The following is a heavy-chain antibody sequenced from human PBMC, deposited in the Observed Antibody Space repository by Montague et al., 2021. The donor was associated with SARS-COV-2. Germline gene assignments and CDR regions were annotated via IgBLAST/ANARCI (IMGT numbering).Heavy chain of an antibody. Sequence: SETLSLTCSVPGTSITSYYWNWIRQPPGKGLEWIGYISDSGSTNXXPSLKSRVTMSVDTSKNQMSLKLTSVTAADTAVYYCARGCLSYFGAGSHCYGMDVWGQGTTVTASS. CDR3: ARGCLSYFGAGSHCYGMDV. J-gene: IGHJ6*02. CDR1: GTSITSYY. D-gene: IGHD3-10*01. CDR2: ISDSGST. V-gene: IGHV4-59*01.